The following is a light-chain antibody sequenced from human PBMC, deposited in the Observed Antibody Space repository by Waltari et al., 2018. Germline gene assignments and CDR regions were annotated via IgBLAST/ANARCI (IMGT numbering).Light chain of an antibody. J-gene: IGLJ2*01. CDR2: NNN. CDR3: AGWDDSLNGVV. CDR1: NSNIGSNT. Sequence: QSVLTQPPSASGTPGQRVTISCSGSNSNIGSNTVNWYQPPPGTAPHILIDNNNRRPAGGPDRFSGSKSGTSASLAISGLLSEDEGDYYCAGWDDSLNGVVFGGGTKLTVL. V-gene: IGLV1-44*01.